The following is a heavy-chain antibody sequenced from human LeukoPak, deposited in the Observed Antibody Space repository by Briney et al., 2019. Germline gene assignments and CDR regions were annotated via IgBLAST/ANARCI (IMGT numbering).Heavy chain of an antibody. D-gene: IGHD6-19*01. Sequence: PSETLSLTCSVAGGSISGNYWSWIRQPPGKGLEYNGFVFFGGTPNYNPTLTSRVTMSVDTSKNQFSLKLTSVTAADTAVYYCGRGSGRTLSPFDYWGQGTLVTVSS. V-gene: IGHV4-59*01. CDR3: GRGSGRTLSPFDY. CDR1: GGSISGNY. J-gene: IGHJ4*02. CDR2: VFFGGTP.